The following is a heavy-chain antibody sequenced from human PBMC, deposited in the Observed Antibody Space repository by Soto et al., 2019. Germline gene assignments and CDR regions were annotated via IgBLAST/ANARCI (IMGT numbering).Heavy chain of an antibody. CDR2: ISSSSSYI. V-gene: IGHV3-21*01. CDR1: GFTFSSSS. CDR3: ARDLTTGTRYFDY. D-gene: IGHD6-13*01. J-gene: IGHJ4*02. Sequence: EVQLVESGGGLVKPGGSLRLSCAASGFTFSSSSMNWVRQAPGKGLEWVSSISSSSSYIYYADSVKGRFTISRDNAKNSLYLQMNSLRAEDTAVYYCARDLTTGTRYFDYWGQGTLVTVSS.